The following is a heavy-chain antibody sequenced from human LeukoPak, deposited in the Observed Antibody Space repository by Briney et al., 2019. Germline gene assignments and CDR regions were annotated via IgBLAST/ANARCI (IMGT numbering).Heavy chain of an antibody. D-gene: IGHD3-10*01. J-gene: IGHJ4*02. CDR1: GFTFSSCG. Sequence: GGSLRLSCAASGFTFSSCGMHWVRQAPGKGREWVAFIWYDGNNKYYADSVKGRFTISRDSSKNTLYLQMNSLRAEDTAVYYCAKDPLQYGSGSYYFDYWGQGTLVTVSS. V-gene: IGHV3-30*02. CDR3: AKDPLQYGSGSYYFDY. CDR2: IWYDGNNK.